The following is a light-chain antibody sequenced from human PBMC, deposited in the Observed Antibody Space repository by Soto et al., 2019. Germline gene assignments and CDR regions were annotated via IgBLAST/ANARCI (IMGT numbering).Light chain of an antibody. J-gene: IGKJ5*01. CDR1: QSVSSN. V-gene: IGKV3-11*01. Sequence: ELVLTQAPGTLSFYTVARATHSCRASQSVSSNLAWYQQKPGQAPRLLIYGASTRAPGIPARFSGSGSATDFTLTINNLEPEDFAVYYCQQRSNWPPSITFGQGKRLEIK. CDR3: QQRSNWPPSIT. CDR2: GAS.